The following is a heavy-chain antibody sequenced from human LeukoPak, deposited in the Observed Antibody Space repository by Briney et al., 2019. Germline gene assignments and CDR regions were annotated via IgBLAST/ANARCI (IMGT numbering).Heavy chain of an antibody. CDR2: ISSSGSTI. CDR1: GFTFSSYS. V-gene: IGHV3-48*04. J-gene: IGHJ4*02. Sequence: GGSLRLPCTASGFTFSSYSMNWVRQAPGKGLEWVSYISSSGSTIYYADSVKGRFTISRDNAKNSLYLQMNSLRAEDTAVYYCARDLSLYCSGGSCYSLNYWGQGTLVTVSS. CDR3: ARDLSLYCSGGSCYSLNY. D-gene: IGHD2-15*01.